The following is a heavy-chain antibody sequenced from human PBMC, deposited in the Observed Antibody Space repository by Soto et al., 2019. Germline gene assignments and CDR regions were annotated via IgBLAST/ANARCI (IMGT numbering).Heavy chain of an antibody. J-gene: IGHJ6*02. CDR2: IYYSGST. V-gene: IGHV4-61*01. CDR3: ARELVVVPAATVPWDYYYYYGMDV. CDR1: GGSVSSGSYY. D-gene: IGHD2-2*01. Sequence: KTSETLSLTCTVSGGSVSSGSYYWSWIRQPPGKGLEWIGYIYYSGSTNYNPSLKSRVTISVDTSKNQFSLKLSSVTAADTAVYYCARELVVVPAATVPWDYYYYYGMDVWGQGTTVTVSS.